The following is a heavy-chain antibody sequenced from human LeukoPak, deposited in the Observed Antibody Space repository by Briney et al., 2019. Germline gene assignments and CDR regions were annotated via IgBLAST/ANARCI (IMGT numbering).Heavy chain of an antibody. CDR1: GGSISTNNW. CDR3: VRQDYYDSSGRPVAFDI. D-gene: IGHD3-22*01. J-gene: IGHJ3*02. V-gene: IGHV4-4*02. Sequence: SETLSLTCAVSGGSISTNNWWTWVRQPPGKGLEWIGEIHHSGSTDYNPSLKSRVTISPDKSKNQFSLKLSSVTAADTAVYYCVRQDYYDSSGRPVAFDIWGQGTMVTVSS. CDR2: IHHSGST.